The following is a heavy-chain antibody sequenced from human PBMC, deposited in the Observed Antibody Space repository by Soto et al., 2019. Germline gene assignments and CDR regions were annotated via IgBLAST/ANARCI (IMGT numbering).Heavy chain of an antibody. D-gene: IGHD3-10*01. J-gene: IGHJ4*02. CDR1: GFTVSSNY. CDR3: ARDYKYMVRGAPRPQD. V-gene: IGHV3-66*01. Sequence: PGGSLRLSCAASGFTVSSNYMSWVRQAPGKGLEWVSVIYSGGSTYYADSVKGRFTISRDNSKNTLYLQMNSLRAEDTAVYYCARDYKYMVRGAPRPQDWGQGTLVTVSS. CDR2: IYSGGST.